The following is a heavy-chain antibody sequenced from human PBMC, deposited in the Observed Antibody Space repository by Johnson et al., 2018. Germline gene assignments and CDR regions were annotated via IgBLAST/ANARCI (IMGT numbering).Heavy chain of an antibody. Sequence: VQLVQSGGGLVQPGRSLRLSCAASGFTFDDYAMHWVRQAPGKGLEWVSGISWNSGSIGYADSVKGRFTISRDNAKNSLYLQMNSLRAEDTALYYCAKDGAYCGGDGYSAFDIWGQGTMVTVSS. CDR3: AKDGAYCGGDGYSAFDI. J-gene: IGHJ3*02. D-gene: IGHD2-21*02. CDR1: GFTFDDYA. CDR2: ISWNSGSI. V-gene: IGHV3-9*01.